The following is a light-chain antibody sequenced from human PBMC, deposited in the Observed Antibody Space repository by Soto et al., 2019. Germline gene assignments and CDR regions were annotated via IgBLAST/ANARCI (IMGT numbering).Light chain of an antibody. CDR1: QSVSSY. V-gene: IGKV3-11*01. Sequence: EIVLTQSPATLSLSPGERATLSCRASQSVSSYLAWYQQKPGQAPMLLIYDASNRATVIPARFSGSGSGTDFTLTISSLEPEDFAVYYCQQRSNWLSITFGQGTRLEIK. J-gene: IGKJ5*01. CDR3: QQRSNWLSIT. CDR2: DAS.